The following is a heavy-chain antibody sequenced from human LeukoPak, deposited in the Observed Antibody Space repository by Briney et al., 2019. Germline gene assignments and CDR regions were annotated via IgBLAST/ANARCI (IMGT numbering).Heavy chain of an antibody. Sequence: SETLSLTCTVSGGSISSYYWSWIRQPPGKGLGWIGYIYYSGSTNYNPSLKSRVTISVDTSKNQFSLKLSSVTAADTAVYYCARDGQLGYYYYYGMDVWGQGTTVTVSS. CDR1: GGSISSYY. J-gene: IGHJ6*02. CDR2: IYYSGST. D-gene: IGHD6-6*01. V-gene: IGHV4-59*12. CDR3: ARDGQLGYYYYYGMDV.